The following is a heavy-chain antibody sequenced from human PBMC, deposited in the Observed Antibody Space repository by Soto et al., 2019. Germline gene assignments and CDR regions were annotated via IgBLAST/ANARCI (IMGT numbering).Heavy chain of an antibody. CDR3: AGEFSNSPEAVAS. D-gene: IGHD6-19*01. J-gene: IGHJ5*02. Sequence: SETLSLTCTVSGGSVNSDNFYWSWIRQPPGRGLEWIGYIYYTGSTNYNPSLKSRVTISIDTSRNQYSLKLSSVTAADTAVYYCAGEFSNSPEAVASWGQGRLVTVSS. CDR1: GGSVNSDNFY. V-gene: IGHV4-61*01. CDR2: IYYTGST.